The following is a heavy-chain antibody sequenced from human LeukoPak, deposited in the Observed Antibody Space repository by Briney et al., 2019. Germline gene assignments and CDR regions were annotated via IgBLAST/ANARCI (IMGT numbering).Heavy chain of an antibody. Sequence: PGGSLRLSCAASGFTFSSYGMSWVRQAPGKGLEWVSAISGSGGSTYYADSVKGRFTISRDNSKNTLYLQMNSLRAEDTAVYYCAREFNYYDSSGHYYYYYMDVWGKGTTVTISS. CDR3: AREFNYYDSSGHYYYYYMDV. CDR1: GFTFSSYG. J-gene: IGHJ6*03. V-gene: IGHV3-23*01. CDR2: ISGSGGST. D-gene: IGHD3-22*01.